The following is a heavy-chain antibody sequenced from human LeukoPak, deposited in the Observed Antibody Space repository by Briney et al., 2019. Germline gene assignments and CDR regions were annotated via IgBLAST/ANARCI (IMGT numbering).Heavy chain of an antibody. J-gene: IGHJ4*02. CDR3: ARDGATVTLYYFDY. D-gene: IGHD4-17*01. Sequence: GGSLRLSCAASGFTFSSYSMNWVRQAPGKGLEWVSSISSSSSYIYYADSVKGRFTISRDNAKNSLYLQMNSLRAEDTAVYYCARDGATVTLYYFDYWGQGTLVTVSS. CDR2: ISSSSSYI. CDR1: GFTFSSYS. V-gene: IGHV3-21*01.